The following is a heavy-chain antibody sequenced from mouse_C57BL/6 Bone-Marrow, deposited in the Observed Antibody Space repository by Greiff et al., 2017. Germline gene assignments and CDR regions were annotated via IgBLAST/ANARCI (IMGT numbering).Heavy chain of an antibody. Sequence: DVKLVESGGGLVKPGGSLKLSCAASGFTFSDYGMHWVRQAPEKGLEWVAYISSGSSTIYYADTVKGRFTISRDNAKNTLFLQMTSLRSEDTAMYYCARATTVVARYWYFDVWGTGTTVTVSS. V-gene: IGHV5-17*01. D-gene: IGHD1-1*01. J-gene: IGHJ1*03. CDR3: ARATTVVARYWYFDV. CDR2: ISSGSSTI. CDR1: GFTFSDYG.